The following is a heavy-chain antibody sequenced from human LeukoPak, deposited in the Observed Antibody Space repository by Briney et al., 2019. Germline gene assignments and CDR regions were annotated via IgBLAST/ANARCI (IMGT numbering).Heavy chain of an antibody. D-gene: IGHD2-2*01. J-gene: IGHJ6*03. V-gene: IGHV4-59*08. CDR2: IYYSGST. CDR3: ARHCSSTSCHYYYMDV. Sequence: SETLSLTCTVSGGSISSYYWSWIRQPPGKGLEWIGYIYYSGSTNYNPSLKSRVTISVDTSKNQFSLKLSSVTAAGTAVYYCARHCSSTSCHYYYMDVWGKGTTVTVSS. CDR1: GGSISSYY.